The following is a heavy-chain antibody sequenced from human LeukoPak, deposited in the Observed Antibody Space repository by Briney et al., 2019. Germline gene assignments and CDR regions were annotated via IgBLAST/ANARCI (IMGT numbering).Heavy chain of an antibody. CDR1: GGSISSYY. CDR3: ARRGAAAGYKHWFDP. J-gene: IGHJ5*02. Sequence: SETLSLTCTVSGGSISSYYWSWIRQPPGKGLEWIGYIYYSGSTNYNPSLKSRVTISVDTSKNQFSLKLSSVTAADTAVYHCARRGAAAGYKHWFDPWGQGTLVTVSS. CDR2: IYYSGST. V-gene: IGHV4-59*08. D-gene: IGHD6-13*01.